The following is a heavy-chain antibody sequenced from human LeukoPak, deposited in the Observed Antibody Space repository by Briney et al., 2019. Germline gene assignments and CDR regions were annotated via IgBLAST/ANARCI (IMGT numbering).Heavy chain of an antibody. CDR2: IDRSGGST. J-gene: IGHJ4*02. CDR1: GFSFNIYA. Sequence: PGGSLRLSCAASGFSFNIYAMSWVRQAPGKGLEWVAAIDRSGGSTFYADSVKGRFTISKDNSKNTLYLQMNSLRAEDTAVYYCAKPKITMVRGVFDYWGQGTLVTVSS. D-gene: IGHD3-10*01. V-gene: IGHV3-23*01. CDR3: AKPKITMVRGVFDY.